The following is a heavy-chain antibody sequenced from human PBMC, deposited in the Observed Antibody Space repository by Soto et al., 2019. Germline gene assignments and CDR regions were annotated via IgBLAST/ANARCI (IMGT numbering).Heavy chain of an antibody. CDR1: GGSISRHY. Sequence: SETLSLTCTVSGGSISRHYWSWIRQPPGEGLEWIGYIFYNGRTNFNPSLKSRVTISADTSKNQFSLKLSSVTAADTAVYFCGRDVEATGHLDYWGKGTLVTVSS. D-gene: IGHD1-1*01. CDR3: GRDVEATGHLDY. CDR2: IFYNGRT. J-gene: IGHJ4*02. V-gene: IGHV4-59*11.